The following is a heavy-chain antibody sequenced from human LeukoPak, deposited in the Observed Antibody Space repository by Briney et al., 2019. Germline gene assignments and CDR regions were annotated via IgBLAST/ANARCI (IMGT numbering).Heavy chain of an antibody. J-gene: IGHJ5*02. CDR2: IYYSGST. CDR3: ARGGIAVAGTFDP. Sequence: PSETLSLTCTVSGGSISSYYWSWIRQPPGKGLEWIGYIYYSGSTNYSPSLKSRVTISVDTSKNQFSLKLSSVTAADTAVYYCARGGIAVAGTFDPWGQGTLVTVSS. D-gene: IGHD6-19*01. V-gene: IGHV4-59*01. CDR1: GGSISSYY.